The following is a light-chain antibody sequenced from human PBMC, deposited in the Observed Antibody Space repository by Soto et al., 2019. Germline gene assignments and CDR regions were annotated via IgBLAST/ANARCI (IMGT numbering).Light chain of an antibody. J-gene: IGLJ2*01. CDR1: SSDVGNYNF. CDR2: EVT. V-gene: IGLV2-14*01. Sequence: QSALTQPASVSGSPGQSITISCTGTSSDVGNYNFVSWYQQHPGKAPKLMIYEVTNRPSGVSYRFSGSKSGNTASLTVSGLQAEDEANYYCSSYTTINTVIFGGGTKVTVL. CDR3: SSYTTINTVI.